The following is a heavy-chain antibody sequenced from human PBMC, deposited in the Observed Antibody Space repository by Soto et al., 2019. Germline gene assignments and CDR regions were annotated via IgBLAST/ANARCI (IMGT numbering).Heavy chain of an antibody. D-gene: IGHD2-2*01. Sequence: QVQLQESGPGLVKPSGTLSLTCAVSSGSISSSNWWSWVRQPPGKGLEWIGEIYHSGSTNYNPSLTSRVTISVDKSKNQFSLKLSSVTAADTAVYYCASVYCSSTSCLDYWGQGTLVTVSS. J-gene: IGHJ4*02. CDR1: SGSISSSNW. V-gene: IGHV4-4*02. CDR3: ASVYCSSTSCLDY. CDR2: IYHSGST.